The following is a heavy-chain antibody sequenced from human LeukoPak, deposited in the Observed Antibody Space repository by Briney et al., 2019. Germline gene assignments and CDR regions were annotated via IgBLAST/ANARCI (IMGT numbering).Heavy chain of an antibody. V-gene: IGHV4-34*01. CDR1: GGSFSGYY. CDR3: ARGPALMYYDYVWGSYRTYYFDY. D-gene: IGHD3-16*02. J-gene: IGHJ4*02. Sequence: SETLSLTCAVYGGSFSGYYWSWIRQPPGKGLEWIGEINHSGSTNYNPSLKSRVTISVDTSKNQFSLKLSSVTAADTAVYYCARGPALMYYDYVWGSYRTYYFDYWGQGTLVTFSS. CDR2: INHSGST.